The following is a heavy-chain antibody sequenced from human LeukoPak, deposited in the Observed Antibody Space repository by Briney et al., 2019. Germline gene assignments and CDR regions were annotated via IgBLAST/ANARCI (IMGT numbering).Heavy chain of an antibody. D-gene: IGHD1-1*01. CDR1: GFTYSSYA. CDR3: AKAGWVSNADAVL. Sequence: GWSLRLSFVASGFTYSSYAIRWVREAPARGLEGVSSIRGNGDTFYADSVKSRFTLPRDDSRNTVYLQLNNLRVEDTAVYFCAKAGWVSNADAVLWGQGNVVTVSS. CDR2: IRGNGDT. V-gene: IGHV3-23*01. J-gene: IGHJ4*02.